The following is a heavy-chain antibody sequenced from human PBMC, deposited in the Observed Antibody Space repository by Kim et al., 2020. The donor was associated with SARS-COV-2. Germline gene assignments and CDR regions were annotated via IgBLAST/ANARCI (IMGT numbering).Heavy chain of an antibody. CDR1: GFTFSSYA. J-gene: IGHJ3*02. CDR2: ISYDGSNK. Sequence: GGSLRLSCAASGFTFSSYAMHWVRQAPGKGLEWVAVISYDGSNKYYADSVKGRFTISRDNSKNTLYLQMNSLRAEDTAVYYCARVKSPKKSSSGSPRWRAFDIWGQGTMVTVSS. V-gene: IGHV3-30-3*01. D-gene: IGHD1-26*01. CDR3: ARVKSPKKSSSGSPRWRAFDI.